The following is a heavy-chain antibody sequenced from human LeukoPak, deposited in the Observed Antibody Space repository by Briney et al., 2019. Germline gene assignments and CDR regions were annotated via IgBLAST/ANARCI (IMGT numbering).Heavy chain of an antibody. D-gene: IGHD5-12*01. J-gene: IGHJ4*02. CDR2: ISGSGGST. CDR3: AKVVDIVATMGYFDY. Sequence: GGSLRLSCAASGLTFSSYAMSWVRQAPGKGLEWVPAISGSGGSTYYADSVKGRFTISRDNSKNTLYLQMNSLRAEDTAVYYCAKVVDIVATMGYFDYWGQGTLVTVSS. V-gene: IGHV3-23*01. CDR1: GLTFSSYA.